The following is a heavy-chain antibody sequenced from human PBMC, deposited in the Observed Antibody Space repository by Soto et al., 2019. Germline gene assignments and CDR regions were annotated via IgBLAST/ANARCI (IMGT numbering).Heavy chain of an antibody. J-gene: IGHJ6*02. D-gene: IGHD6-6*01. V-gene: IGHV1-18*04. CDR2: ISAYNGNT. CDR1: GYTFTSYG. CDR3: ARDLPALVPPYYYYYGMDV. Sequence: ASVKVSCKASGYTFTSYGISWVRQAPGQGLEWVGWISAYNGNTNYAQKLQGRVTMTTDTSTSTAYMELRSLRSDDTAVYYCARDLPALVPPYYYYYGMDVWGQGTTVTVSS.